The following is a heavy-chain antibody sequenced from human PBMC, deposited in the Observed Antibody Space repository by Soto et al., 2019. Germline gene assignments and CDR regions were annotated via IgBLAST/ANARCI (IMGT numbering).Heavy chain of an antibody. D-gene: IGHD3-22*01. Sequence: ASVKVSCKASGGTFSSYAISWVRQAPGQGLEWMGGIIPIFGTANYAQKFQGRVTITADESTSTAYMELSSLRSEDTAVYYCARVVNYYDSSGYYYGVLYYFGYWGQGTLVTVSS. CDR2: IIPIFGTA. J-gene: IGHJ4*02. V-gene: IGHV1-69*13. CDR3: ARVVNYYDSSGYYYGVLYYFGY. CDR1: GGTFSSYA.